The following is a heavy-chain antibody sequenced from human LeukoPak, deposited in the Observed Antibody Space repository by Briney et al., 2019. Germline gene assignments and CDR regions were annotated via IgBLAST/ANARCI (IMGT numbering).Heavy chain of an antibody. Sequence: PGGSLRLSCAASGFTFSSYWMNWVRQAPGKGLEWVANIKQDGSEKYYVDSVKGRFTISRDNAKNSLYLQMYSLRAEDTAVYYCASKGAGHCYDASCMGSFDLWGQGTTVAVSS. J-gene: IGHJ3*01. V-gene: IGHV3-7*05. CDR3: ASKGAGHCYDASCMGSFDL. CDR1: GFTFSSYW. CDR2: IKQDGSEK. D-gene: IGHD2-15*01.